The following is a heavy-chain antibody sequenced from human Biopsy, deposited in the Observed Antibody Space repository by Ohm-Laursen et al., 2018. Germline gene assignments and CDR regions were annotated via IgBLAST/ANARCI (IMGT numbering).Heavy chain of an antibody. CDR2: IKQDGSED. Sequence: GSLRLSCAASGFTFSSSCMTWVRQAPGKGLEWVAMIKQDGSEDYYVDSVKGRFTISRGNAQKSLDLQLNSLRAEDTAVYYCVRGRSMDVWGQGTTVTVSS. V-gene: IGHV3-7*01. J-gene: IGHJ6*02. CDR3: VRGRSMDV. CDR1: GFTFSSSC.